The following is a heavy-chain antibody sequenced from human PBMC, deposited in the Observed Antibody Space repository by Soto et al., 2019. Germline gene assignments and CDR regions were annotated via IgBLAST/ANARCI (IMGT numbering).Heavy chain of an antibody. CDR3: AKDLLGDYDFWSGYYGVGFDP. D-gene: IGHD3-3*01. CDR1: GFTFSSYA. CDR2: ISGSGGST. Sequence: GGSLRLSCAASGFTFSSYAMSWVRQAPGKGLEWVSAISGSGGSTYYADSVKGRFTISRDNSKNTLYLQMNSLRAEDTAVYYCAKDLLGDYDFWSGYYGVGFDPWGQGTLVTVSS. J-gene: IGHJ5*02. V-gene: IGHV3-23*01.